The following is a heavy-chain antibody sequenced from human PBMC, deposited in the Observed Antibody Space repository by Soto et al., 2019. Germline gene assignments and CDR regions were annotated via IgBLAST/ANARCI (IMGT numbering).Heavy chain of an antibody. CDR3: ASWTTVTKERFDAFDI. J-gene: IGHJ3*02. CDR1: GGSISSYY. D-gene: IGHD4-17*01. CDR2: IYYSGST. Sequence: QVQLQESGPGLVKPSETLSLTCTVSGGSISSYYWSWIRQPPGKGLEWIGYIYYSGSTNYNPSLKRRVTISVDTSKNQFSLKLSSVTAADTAVYYCASWTTVTKERFDAFDIWGQGTMVTVSS. V-gene: IGHV4-59*01.